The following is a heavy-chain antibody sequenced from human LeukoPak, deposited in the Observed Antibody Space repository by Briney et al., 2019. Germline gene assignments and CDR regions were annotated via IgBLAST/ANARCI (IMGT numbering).Heavy chain of an antibody. CDR2: INPNSGGT. J-gene: IGHJ3*02. D-gene: IGHD2-15*01. Sequence: GAAVKVTCKASGYTFTGYYMHWVRQAPGQGLEWMGWINPNSGGTNYAQKFQVWVTMTRATSISTAYMEQSRLRSDDTAVYYCARGYCSGGSCYYDDAFDIWGQGTMVTVSS. V-gene: IGHV1-2*04. CDR1: GYTFTGYY. CDR3: ARGYCSGGSCYYDDAFDI.